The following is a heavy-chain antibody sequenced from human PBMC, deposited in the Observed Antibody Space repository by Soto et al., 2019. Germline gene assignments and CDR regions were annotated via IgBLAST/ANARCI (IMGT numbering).Heavy chain of an antibody. J-gene: IGHJ6*02. CDR2: VSTNGAT. CDR1: DDFISSYY. CDR3: ARADYEILTGSYAMDV. Sequence: SETLSLTCTVSDDFISSYYWNWIRQPAGKGLEWIGRVSTNGATNYNPSLESRVTMSVDTSKNQFSLKLTSVTAADTAVYFCARADYEILTGSYAMDVWGQGATVTVSS. D-gene: IGHD3-9*01. V-gene: IGHV4-4*07.